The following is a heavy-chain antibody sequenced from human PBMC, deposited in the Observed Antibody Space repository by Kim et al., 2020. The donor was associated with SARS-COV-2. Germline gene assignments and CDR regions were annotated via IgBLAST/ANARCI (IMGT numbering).Heavy chain of an antibody. CDR2: IIPIFGTA. D-gene: IGHD3-22*01. J-gene: IGHJ3*02. V-gene: IGHV1-69*13. CDR1: GGTFSSYA. Sequence: SVKVSCKASGGTFSSYAISWVRQAPGQGLEWMGGIIPIFGTANYAQKFQGRVTITADESTSTAYMELSSLRSEDTAVYYCAAPLEGGYYYVEDTPWAFDIWGQGTMVTVSS. CDR3: AAPLEGGYYYVEDTPWAFDI.